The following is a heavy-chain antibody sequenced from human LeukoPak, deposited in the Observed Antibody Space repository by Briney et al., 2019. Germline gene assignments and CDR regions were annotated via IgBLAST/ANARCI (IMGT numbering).Heavy chain of an antibody. V-gene: IGHV1-2*02. J-gene: IGHJ6*02. D-gene: IGHD2-2*01. Sequence: ASVKVSCKASGYTFTGYYMHWVRQAPGQGLEWMGWINPNSGGTNYAQKFQGRVTMTRGTSISTAYMELSRLRSDDTAVYYCAADQLLSYYYGMDVWGQGTTVTVSS. CDR1: GYTFTGYY. CDR3: AADQLLSYYYGMDV. CDR2: INPNSGGT.